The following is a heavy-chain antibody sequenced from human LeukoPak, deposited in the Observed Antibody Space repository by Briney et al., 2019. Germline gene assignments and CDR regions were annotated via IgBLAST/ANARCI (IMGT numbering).Heavy chain of an antibody. Sequence: GGSLRLSCAASGFTFSSYAMSWVRQAPGKGLEWVSAISGSGGSTYYADSVKGRFTISRDNSKNTLYLQMNSLRAEDTAVYYCAKDAQGLVRGGIYFDFWGQGSLVTVSS. J-gene: IGHJ4*02. CDR2: ISGSGGST. V-gene: IGHV3-23*01. CDR3: AKDAQGLVRGGIYFDF. CDR1: GFTFSSYA. D-gene: IGHD6-19*01.